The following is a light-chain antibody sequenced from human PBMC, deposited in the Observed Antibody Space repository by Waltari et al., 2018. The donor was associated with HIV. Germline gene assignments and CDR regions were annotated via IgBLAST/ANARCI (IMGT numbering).Light chain of an antibody. CDR1: RIGTKS. Sequence: YVLTQPPSVSVAQGKTATITCEGDRIGTKSVHWYQQKSGQAPQLFIYYNSDRHSGSPDRFSGSNSGSAATLTISRVEDGDEADYYGGVGEETRNRVVFGGGIKLFAL. V-gene: IGLV3-21*01. CDR2: YNS. CDR3: GVGEETRNRVV. J-gene: IGLJ2*01.